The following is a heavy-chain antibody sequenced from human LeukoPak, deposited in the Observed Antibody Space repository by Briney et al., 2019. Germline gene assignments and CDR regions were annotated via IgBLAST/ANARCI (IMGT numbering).Heavy chain of an antibody. Sequence: SSETLSLTCTVSGYSITSAYYWGWIRQSPGKGLAWIGSIYHSGSSYYNPSLKSRVTISVDTSKNHFSLKLTSVTAADTAVYYCAREHYYDSTAYLDWGQGTLVSVSS. J-gene: IGHJ4*02. CDR2: IYHSGSS. CDR1: GYSITSAYY. D-gene: IGHD3-22*01. CDR3: AREHYYDSTAYLD. V-gene: IGHV4-38-2*02.